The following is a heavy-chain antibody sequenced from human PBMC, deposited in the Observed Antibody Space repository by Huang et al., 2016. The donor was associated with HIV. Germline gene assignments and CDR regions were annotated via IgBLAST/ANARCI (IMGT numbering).Heavy chain of an antibody. CDR2: IYSNGNT. Sequence: QVQLQESGQGLVKPSDTLSLTCIASGDSVDGSYSYWGWVRQPPGKGLEWMGSIYSNGNTYYNKCLKSRITISVDTSKNHLSLNLKTVTAADTAVYYCSRGPSTPATELWGQGTMVTVSS. CDR1: GDSVDGSYSY. CDR3: SRGPSTPATEL. D-gene: IGHD1-1*01. V-gene: IGHV4-39*02. J-gene: IGHJ3*01.